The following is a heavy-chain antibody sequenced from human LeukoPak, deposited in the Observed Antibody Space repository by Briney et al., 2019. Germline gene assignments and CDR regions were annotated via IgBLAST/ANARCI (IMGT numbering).Heavy chain of an antibody. J-gene: IGHJ2*01. D-gene: IGHD3-22*01. CDR3: ARVSYYDSSGYYYAGYWYFDL. CDR2: IYYSGST. Sequence: PSETLSLTCTVSGGSISSYYWSWIRQPPGKGLEWIGYIYYSGSTNYNPSLKSRVTISVDTSKNQFSLKLSSVTAADTAVYYCARVSYYDSSGYYYAGYWYFDLWGRGTLVTVSS. CDR1: GGSISSYY. V-gene: IGHV4-59*01.